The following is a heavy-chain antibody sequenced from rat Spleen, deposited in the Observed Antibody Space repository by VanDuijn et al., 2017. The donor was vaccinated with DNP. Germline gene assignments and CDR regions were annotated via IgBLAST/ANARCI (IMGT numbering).Heavy chain of an antibody. V-gene: IGHV3-1*01. Sequence: EVRLQESGPGLVKPSQSLSLTCSVTGYSITSNYWAWIRKFPGNKMEWMGYINYSGTTAYNPSLRSRISITRDTSKNQFFLQLNSVTTEDTATYYCARGLNYGGYNYYWYFDFWGPGTMVTVSS. CDR2: INYSGTT. CDR3: ARGLNYGGYNYYWYFDF. J-gene: IGHJ1*01. CDR1: GYSITSNY. D-gene: IGHD1-11*01.